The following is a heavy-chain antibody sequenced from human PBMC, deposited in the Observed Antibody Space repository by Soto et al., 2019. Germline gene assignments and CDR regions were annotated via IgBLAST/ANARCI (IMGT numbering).Heavy chain of an antibody. Sequence: QVQLQESGPGLVKPSQTLSLTCTVSGGSISSGGYYWSWIRQHPGKGLEWIGYIYYSGSTYYNPPLKSRVTISVDTSKNQFSLKLSSATAADTAVYYCARDRGGSDYYYYYGMDVWGQGTTVTVSS. CDR2: IYYSGST. V-gene: IGHV4-31*03. CDR3: ARDRGGSDYYYYYGMDV. CDR1: GGSISSGGYY. D-gene: IGHD1-26*01. J-gene: IGHJ6*02.